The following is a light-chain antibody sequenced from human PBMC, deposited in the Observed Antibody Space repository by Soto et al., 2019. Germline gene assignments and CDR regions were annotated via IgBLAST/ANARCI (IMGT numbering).Light chain of an antibody. Sequence: EIVLTQSPGTLSLSPGERATLSCRASQSVSSSYLAWYQQKPGQAPRLLIYGASSRATGIPDRFSGSGSGTDFTLTISDVQPEDFALYYCQQYGSSPITFGQGTRLEIK. J-gene: IGKJ5*01. CDR3: QQYGSSPIT. CDR1: QSVSSSY. CDR2: GAS. V-gene: IGKV3-20*01.